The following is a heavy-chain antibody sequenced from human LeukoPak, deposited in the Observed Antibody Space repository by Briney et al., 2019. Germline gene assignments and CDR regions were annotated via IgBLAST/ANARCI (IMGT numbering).Heavy chain of an antibody. CDR3: ARESDYKFEY. CDR2: IYGGGDT. Sequence: PGGSLRLSCEVSGITVSDKYMSWVRQAPGKGLECVSLIYGGGDTYYADSVKGRFTISRDNAKNSLYLQMNSLRAEDTAVYYCARESDYKFEYWGQGTLVTVSS. D-gene: IGHD4-17*01. V-gene: IGHV3-53*01. CDR1: GITVSDKY. J-gene: IGHJ4*02.